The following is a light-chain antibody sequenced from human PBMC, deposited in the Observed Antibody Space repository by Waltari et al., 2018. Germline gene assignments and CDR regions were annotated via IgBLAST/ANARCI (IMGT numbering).Light chain of an antibody. CDR2: QDS. CDR1: KLGDKY. V-gene: IGLV3-1*01. CDR3: QAWDSGVV. J-gene: IGLJ3*02. Sequence: SYELTQPPSVSVSPGQTASITCSGDKLGDKYVCWYQQRPGHSPEVVIYQDSLRPSGLPERVSGSNSGNTATLTISGTQPVDDADYYCQAWDSGVVFGGGTKLTVL.